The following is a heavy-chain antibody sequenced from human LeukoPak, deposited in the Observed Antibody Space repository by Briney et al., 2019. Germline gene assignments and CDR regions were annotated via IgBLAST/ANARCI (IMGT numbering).Heavy chain of an antibody. V-gene: IGHV5-51*01. CDR3: ARHESYYYDSSGHNDY. Sequence: GESLKISFKGSGYSFTSYWIGWVRQMPGKGLEWMGIIYPGDSDTRYSPSFQGQVTISADKSISTAYLQWSSLKASDTAMYYCARHESYYYDSSGHNDYWGQGTLVTVSS. D-gene: IGHD3-22*01. CDR2: IYPGDSDT. J-gene: IGHJ4*02. CDR1: GYSFTSYW.